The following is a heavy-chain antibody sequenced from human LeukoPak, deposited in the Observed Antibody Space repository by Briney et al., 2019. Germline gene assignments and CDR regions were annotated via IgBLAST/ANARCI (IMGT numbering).Heavy chain of an antibody. V-gene: IGHV3-30-3*01. CDR1: GFTFSSYA. Sequence: GGSLRLSCAASGFTFSSYAMHWVRQAPGKGLEWVAVISYDGSNKYYADSVKGRFTISRDNSKNTLYLQMNSLRAEDTAVYYCARGTIFGVVSYRNNWFDPWGQGTLVTVSS. J-gene: IGHJ5*02. CDR2: ISYDGSNK. CDR3: ARGTIFGVVSYRNNWFDP. D-gene: IGHD3-3*01.